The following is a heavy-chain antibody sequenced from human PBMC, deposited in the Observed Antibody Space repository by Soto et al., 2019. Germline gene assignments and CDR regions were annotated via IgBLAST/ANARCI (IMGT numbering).Heavy chain of an antibody. J-gene: IGHJ4*02. D-gene: IGHD3-16*02. CDR3: ARHGSF. CDR2: IFYTGTT. V-gene: IGHV4-39*01. CDR1: NGSISTTSYN. Sequence: QMQLQESGPGLVKPSETLPLTCTVSNGSISTTSYNWGWIRQSPGKGLEWIGTIFYTGTTSYNPSLKRRVTITVDTSNNQFSLKLASVTAADTAVYYCARHGSFWGQGILVVVSS.